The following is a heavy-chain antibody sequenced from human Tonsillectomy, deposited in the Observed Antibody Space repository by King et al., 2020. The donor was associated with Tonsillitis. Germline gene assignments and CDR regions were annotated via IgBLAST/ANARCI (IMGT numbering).Heavy chain of an antibody. Sequence: VQLVQSGGGLVQPGGSLRLSCAASGFTFSDYYMDWVRQAPGKGLEWVGRTRNKANSYTTEYAASVKGRFTISRDDSKNSLYLQMNSLKTEDTAVYYCARGGSGSGWYGVFDYWGQGTLVTVSS. CDR2: TRNKANSYTT. J-gene: IGHJ4*02. CDR1: GFTFSDYY. CDR3: ARGGSGSGWYGVFDY. D-gene: IGHD6-19*01. V-gene: IGHV3-72*01.